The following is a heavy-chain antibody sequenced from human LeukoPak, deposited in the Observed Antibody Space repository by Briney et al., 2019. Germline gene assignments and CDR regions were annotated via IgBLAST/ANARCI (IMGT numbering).Heavy chain of an antibody. V-gene: IGHV4-61*01. Sequence: SETLSLTCTVSGGSVSSGSYYWSWIRQPPGKGLEWIGYIYYSGSTNYNPSLKSRVTISVDTSKNQFSLKLSSVTAADTAVYYCARGHPYYDYVWGSYRYFDYWGQGTLVTVSS. J-gene: IGHJ4*02. D-gene: IGHD3-16*02. CDR2: IYYSGST. CDR1: GGSVSSGSYY. CDR3: ARGHPYYDYVWGSYRYFDY.